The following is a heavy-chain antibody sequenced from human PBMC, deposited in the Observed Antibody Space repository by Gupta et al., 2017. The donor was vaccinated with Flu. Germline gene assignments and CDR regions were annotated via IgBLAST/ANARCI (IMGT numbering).Heavy chain of an antibody. CDR2: ISYDGSNK. CDR3: ARVYCSSTSCYTNYYYYMDV. J-gene: IGHJ6*03. Sequence: QVQLVESGGGVVQPGRSLRLSCAASGFTFSSYAMPWVRQAPGKGLEWVAVISYDGSNKYYADSVKGRFTISRDNSKNTLYLQMNSLRAEDTAVYYCARVYCSSTSCYTNYYYYMDVWGKGTTVTVSS. CDR1: GFTFSSYA. V-gene: IGHV3-30-3*01. D-gene: IGHD2-2*02.